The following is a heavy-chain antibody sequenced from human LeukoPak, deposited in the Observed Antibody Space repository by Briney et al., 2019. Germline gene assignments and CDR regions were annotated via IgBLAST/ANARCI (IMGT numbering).Heavy chain of an antibody. D-gene: IGHD3-10*01. Sequence: EASVQVSCKASGYTFTGYYMHWVRQAPGQGLEWMGWINPNSGGTNYAQKFQGRVTMTRDTSISTAYMELSRLRSDDTAVYYCASRSRTYYYGSGSYYTGDAFDIWGQGTMVTVSS. CDR3: ASRSRTYYYGSGSYYTGDAFDI. CDR2: INPNSGGT. CDR1: GYTFTGYY. J-gene: IGHJ3*02. V-gene: IGHV1-2*02.